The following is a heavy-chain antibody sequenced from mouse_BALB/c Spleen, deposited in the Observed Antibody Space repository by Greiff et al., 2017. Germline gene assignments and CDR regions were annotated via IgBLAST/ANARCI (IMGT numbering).Heavy chain of an antibody. Sequence: EVKLMESGPGLVKPSQSLSLTCTVTGYSITSDYAWNWIRQFPGNKLEWMGYISYSGSTSYNPSLKSRISITRDTSKNQFFLQLNSVTTEDTATYYCARFWDRDYYYYFDYWGQGTTLTVSS. V-gene: IGHV3-2*02. J-gene: IGHJ2*01. D-gene: IGHD4-1*01. CDR2: ISYSGST. CDR1: GYSITSDYA. CDR3: ARFWDRDYYYYFDY.